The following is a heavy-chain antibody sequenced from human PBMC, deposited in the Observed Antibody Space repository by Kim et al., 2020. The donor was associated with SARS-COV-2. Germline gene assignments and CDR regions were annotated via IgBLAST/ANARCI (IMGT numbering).Heavy chain of an antibody. CDR1: GYTFTSYG. CDR3: AREKGGSSSSWDYWYFDL. Sequence: ASVKVSCKASGYTFTSYGISWVRQAPGQGLEWMGWISAYNGNTNYAQKLQGRVTMTTDTSTSTAYMELRSLRSDDTAVYYCAREKGGSSSSWDYWYFDLWGRGTLVTVSS. CDR2: ISAYNGNT. D-gene: IGHD6-13*01. J-gene: IGHJ2*01. V-gene: IGHV1-18*01.